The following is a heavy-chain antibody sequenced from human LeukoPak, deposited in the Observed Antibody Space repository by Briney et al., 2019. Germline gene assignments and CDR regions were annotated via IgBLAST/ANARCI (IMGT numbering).Heavy chain of an antibody. Sequence: GGSLRLSCAASGFTFSSYWMHWVRQAPGKGLVWVSHINSDGSSTNYADSVKGRFTISRDNSKNTLYLQMNSLRAEDTAVYYCAKDGVNWGSYFDSWSQGTLVTVSS. J-gene: IGHJ4*02. D-gene: IGHD7-27*01. CDR3: AKDGVNWGSYFDS. V-gene: IGHV3-74*01. CDR2: INSDGSST. CDR1: GFTFSSYW.